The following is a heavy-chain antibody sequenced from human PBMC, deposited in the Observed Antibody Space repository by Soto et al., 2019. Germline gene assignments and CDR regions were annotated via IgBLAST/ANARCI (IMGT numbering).Heavy chain of an antibody. CDR1: GYAFTTYG. J-gene: IGHJ4*02. CDR3: ASGRYGDY. D-gene: IGHD1-26*01. Sequence: QVHLVQYGAEVKKPGASVKVSCKGSGYAFTTYGITWVRQAPGQGLEWMGWISAHNGNTNYAQKLQGRVTVTRDTSTSTAYMELRSLRSDDTAVYYCASGRYGDYWGEGALVTVSS. V-gene: IGHV1-18*01. CDR2: ISAHNGNT.